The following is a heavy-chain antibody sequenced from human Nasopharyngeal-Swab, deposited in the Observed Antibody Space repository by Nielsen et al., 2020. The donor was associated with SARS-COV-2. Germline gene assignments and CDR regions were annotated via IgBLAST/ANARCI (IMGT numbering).Heavy chain of an antibody. CDR2: ISYDGNYK. V-gene: IGHV3-30*18. CDR3: AKGRVTIFGVVIIDYYYDMDV. J-gene: IGHJ6*04. Sequence: GESLKISCAASGFTLSSYGMHWVRQAPGKGLEWVAVISYDGNYKYYADSVQGRFAISRDNSKNTLFLQMNSLRAEDTAVYYFAKGRVTIFGVVIIDYYYDMDVWGKGTTVTVSS. CDR1: GFTLSSYG. D-gene: IGHD3-3*01.